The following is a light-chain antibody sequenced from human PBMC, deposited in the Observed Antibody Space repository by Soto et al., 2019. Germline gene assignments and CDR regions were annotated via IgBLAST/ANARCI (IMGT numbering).Light chain of an antibody. CDR1: SSDVGGYNH. Sequence: QSVLTQPASVSGSPGQSITISCTGSSSDVGGYNHVSWYQQHPGKAPRLMISEVSNRPSRVSNRFSGSKSGNTASLTISGLQAEDEADYYCSSYTSSSTLVFGTGTRSPS. J-gene: IGLJ1*01. V-gene: IGLV2-14*01. CDR2: EVS. CDR3: SSYTSSSTLV.